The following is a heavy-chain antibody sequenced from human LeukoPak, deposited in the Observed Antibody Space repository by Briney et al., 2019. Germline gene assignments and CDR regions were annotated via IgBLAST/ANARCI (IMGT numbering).Heavy chain of an antibody. CDR3: ARHIVVVVAAAFDP. J-gene: IGHJ5*02. V-gene: IGHV4-39*01. Sequence: SETLSLTCTVSGGSISSSNYYWGWIRQPPGKGLEWIGSIYYSGSTYYNPSLKSRVTISVDTSKNQFSLKLSSVTAADTAVYYCARHIVVVVAAAFDPWGQGTLVTVSS. D-gene: IGHD2-15*01. CDR1: GGSISSSNYY. CDR2: IYYSGST.